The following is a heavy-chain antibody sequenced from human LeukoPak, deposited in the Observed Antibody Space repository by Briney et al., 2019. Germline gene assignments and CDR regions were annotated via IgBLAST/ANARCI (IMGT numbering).Heavy chain of an antibody. CDR1: GGSISSGGYY. D-gene: IGHD2-8*01. CDR2: IYHSGST. J-gene: IGHJ4*02. V-gene: IGHV4-30-2*01. Sequence: SQTLSLTCTVSGGSISSGGYYWSWIRQPPGKGLEWIGYIYHSGSTYYNPSLKSRVTISVDRSKNQFSLKLSSVIAADTAVYYCARDAGIDVLMVYATWGQGTLVTVSS. CDR3: ARDAGIDVLMVYAT.